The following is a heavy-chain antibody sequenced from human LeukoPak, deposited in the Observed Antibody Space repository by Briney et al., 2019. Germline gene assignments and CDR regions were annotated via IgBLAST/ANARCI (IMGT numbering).Heavy chain of an antibody. CDR3: ESRYYALSD. Sequence: GSLRLSCAASGFTFSSHEMNLVRQAPGKGLEWDSDISSSGSTIYYADSVKGRFTICRDNAKNSLYLRMNSLRPEHAAVYFCESRYYALSDWGQGTLVTVSS. D-gene: IGHD3-10*01. V-gene: IGHV3-48*03. J-gene: IGHJ4*02. CDR1: GFTFSSHE. CDR2: ISSSGSTI.